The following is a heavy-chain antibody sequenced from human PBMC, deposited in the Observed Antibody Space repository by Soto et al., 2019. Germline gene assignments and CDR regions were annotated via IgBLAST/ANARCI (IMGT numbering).Heavy chain of an antibody. D-gene: IGHD2-15*01. CDR3: ARDPRYCSGGSCYSGPEHFQH. Sequence: ASVKVSCKASGYTFTSYGISWVRQAPGQGHEWMGWISAYNGNTNYAQKLQGRVTMTTDTSTSTAYMELRSLRSDDTAVYYCARDPRYCSGGSCYSGPEHFQHWGQGTLVTVSS. J-gene: IGHJ1*01. CDR2: ISAYNGNT. CDR1: GYTFTSYG. V-gene: IGHV1-18*01.